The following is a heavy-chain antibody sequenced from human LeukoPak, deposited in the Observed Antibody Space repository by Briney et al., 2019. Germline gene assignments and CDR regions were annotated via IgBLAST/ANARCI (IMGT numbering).Heavy chain of an antibody. V-gene: IGHV3-23*01. CDR3: AILPGYSSGWYEVNY. Sequence: PGGPLRLSCAASGFTFSSYAMSWVRQAPGKGLEWVSGISGSGGSTYYADSVKGRFTISRDNFRNTLYLQMNSPRAEDTAVYYCAILPGYSSGWYEVNYWGQGTLVTVSS. CDR1: GFTFSSYA. CDR2: ISGSGGST. D-gene: IGHD6-13*01. J-gene: IGHJ4*02.